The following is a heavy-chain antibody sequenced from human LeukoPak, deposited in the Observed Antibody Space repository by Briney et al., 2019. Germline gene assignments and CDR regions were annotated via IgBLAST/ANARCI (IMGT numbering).Heavy chain of an antibody. CDR2: MYYSGST. V-gene: IGHV4-31*11. CDR3: ARDGEGGTYFDY. CDR1: GGSISSGGYS. Sequence: SQTLSLTCAVSGGSISSGGYSWRWIRQPPGKGLEWIGYMYYSGSTYYNSSLKSRVTISVDTSKNHFSLKLNSVTAADTAVYYCARDGEGGTYFDYWGQGTLVTVSS. J-gene: IGHJ4*02. D-gene: IGHD3-16*01.